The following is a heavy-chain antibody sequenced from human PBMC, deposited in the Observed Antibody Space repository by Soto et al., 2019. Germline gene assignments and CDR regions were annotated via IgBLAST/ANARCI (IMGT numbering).Heavy chain of an antibody. V-gene: IGHV4-59*08. CDR1: GGSLTSYY. D-gene: IGHD5-12*01. CDR3: ARRIVPTETFDY. CDR2: VYYTGIA. J-gene: IGHJ4*02. Sequence: PSETLSLTCTVSGGSLTSYYWSWIWQPPGKGLEWIGFVYYTGIARYNPSLKSRVTISVDTSKNQFSLKLTSVTAADTAIYYCARRIVPTETFDYWGQGTLVIVSS.